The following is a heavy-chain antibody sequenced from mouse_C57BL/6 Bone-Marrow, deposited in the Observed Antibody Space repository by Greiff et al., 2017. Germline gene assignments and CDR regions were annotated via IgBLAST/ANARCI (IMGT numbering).Heavy chain of an antibody. J-gene: IGHJ1*03. CDR3: ARYNWDYFDV. CDR2: IYPGSGST. V-gene: IGHV1-55*01. Sequence: QVQLQQPGAELVKPGASVKMSCTASGYTFTSYWITWVKQRPGQGLEWIGDIYPGSGSTNYNEKFKSKATLTVDTSSSTAYMQLSSLTSEDAAFYYCARYNWDYFDVWGTGTTVTVSS. D-gene: IGHD4-1*01. CDR1: GYTFTSYW.